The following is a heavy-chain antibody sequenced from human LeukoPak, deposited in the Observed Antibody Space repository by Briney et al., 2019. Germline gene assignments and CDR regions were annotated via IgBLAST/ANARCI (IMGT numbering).Heavy chain of an antibody. CDR1: GFTFSSYW. D-gene: IGHD1-14*01. J-gene: IGHJ5*02. V-gene: IGHV3-21*04. CDR2: ISSSSSYI. Sequence: QPGGSLRLSCAASGFTFSSYWMSWVRQAPGKGLEWVSSISSSSSYIHYADSVKGRFTIPRDNSKNTLYLQMNSLRGEDAAIYYCAKTNGFPNWFGPWGQGTLVTVSS. CDR3: AKTNGFPNWFGP.